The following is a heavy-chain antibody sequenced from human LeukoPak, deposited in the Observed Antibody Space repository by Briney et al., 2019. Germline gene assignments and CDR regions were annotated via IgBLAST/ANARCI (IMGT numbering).Heavy chain of an antibody. D-gene: IGHD6-19*01. CDR3: ARDHSSGWVREDY. CDR1: GFTFSSYS. V-gene: IGHV3-21*01. CDR2: ISSSSSYI. Sequence: PGGSLRLSCAASGFTFSSYSMNWVRQAPGKGLEWVSSISSSSSYIYYADSVKGRFTISRDNAKNSLYLQMNSLRAEDTAVYYCARDHSSGWVREDYWGQGTLVTVSS. J-gene: IGHJ4*02.